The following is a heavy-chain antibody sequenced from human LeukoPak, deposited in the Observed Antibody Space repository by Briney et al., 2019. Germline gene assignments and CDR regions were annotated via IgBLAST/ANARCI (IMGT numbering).Heavy chain of an antibody. CDR3: ATAAAGTPTSDFDY. D-gene: IGHD6-13*01. CDR1: GFTFSSYA. CDR2: ISGSGGST. V-gene: IGHV3-23*01. Sequence: GGSLRLSCAASGFTFSSYAMSWVRQAPGKGLEWVSAISGSGGSTYYADSVKGRFTISRDNSKNTLYLQMNSLRAGDTAVYYCATAAAGTPTSDFDYWGQGTLVTVSS. J-gene: IGHJ4*02.